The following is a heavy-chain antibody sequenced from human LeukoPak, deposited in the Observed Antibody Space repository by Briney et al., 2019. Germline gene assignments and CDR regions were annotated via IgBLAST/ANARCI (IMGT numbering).Heavy chain of an antibody. CDR2: IIPIFGTA. V-gene: IGHV1-69*01. CDR1: GGTFSSYA. D-gene: IGHD6-13*01. CDR3: AGSHSSSWYLPDY. Sequence: SVKVSCKASGGTFSSYAISWVRQAPGQGLEWMGGIIPIFGTANYAQKFQGRVTITADESTSTAYMELSSLRSEDTAVYYCAGSHSSSWYLPDYWGQGTLVTVSS. J-gene: IGHJ4*02.